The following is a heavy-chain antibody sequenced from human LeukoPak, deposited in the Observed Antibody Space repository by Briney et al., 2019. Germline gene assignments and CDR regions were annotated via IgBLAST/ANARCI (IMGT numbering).Heavy chain of an antibody. CDR3: TAGSSRATVDY. J-gene: IGHJ4*02. D-gene: IGHD5-24*01. CDR1: GFTFSSYS. CDR2: IKSKIDGGTT. V-gene: IGHV3-15*05. Sequence: GGSLRLSCAASGFTFSSYSMNWVRQAPGKGLEWVGRIKSKIDGGTTDYAGPVKGKFTISRDDSKNTLYLQMNGLKTEDTAVYYCTAGSSRATVDYWGQGTLVTVSS.